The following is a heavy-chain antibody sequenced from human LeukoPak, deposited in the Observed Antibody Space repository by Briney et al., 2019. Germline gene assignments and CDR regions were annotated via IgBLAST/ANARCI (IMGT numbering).Heavy chain of an antibody. J-gene: IGHJ4*02. CDR1: GGSFSGYY. CDR2: INHSGST. D-gene: IGHD3-9*01. Sequence: SETLSLTCAVYGGSFSGYYWSWIRQPPGKGLEWIGEINHSGSTNYNPSLKSRVTISVDTSKNQLSLKLSFVTAADTAVYYCARGNILSGYCFDFWGQGALVTVSS. V-gene: IGHV4-34*01. CDR3: ARGNILSGYCFDF.